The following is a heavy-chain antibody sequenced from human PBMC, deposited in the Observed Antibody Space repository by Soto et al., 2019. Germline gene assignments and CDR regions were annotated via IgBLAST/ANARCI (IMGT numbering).Heavy chain of an antibody. V-gene: IGHV3-21*01. D-gene: IGHD3-22*01. CDR3: ARVWFYDSSGYYNYYYYGMDV. CDR1: GFTLSDYI. J-gene: IGHJ6*02. Sequence: PGGSLRLSCAASGFTLSDYIMNWVRQAPGKGLEWFSSITSGTYIYYADSVKGRFTISRDSAKNSLYLQMNSLRADDTAVYYCARVWFYDSSGYYNYYYYGMDVWGQGTTVTVSS. CDR2: ITSGTYI.